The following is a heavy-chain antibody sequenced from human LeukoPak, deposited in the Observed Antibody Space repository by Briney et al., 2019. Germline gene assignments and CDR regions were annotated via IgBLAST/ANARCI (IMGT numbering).Heavy chain of an antibody. CDR2: IRRKAYGGTP. Sequence: GRSLRLSCTASGFNFGDYAMSWVRPAPGKGLEWLGFIRRKAYGGTPQHAASLEGRFTISRDDSKSIAYLQMNSLKTEDTAAYYCARAADLGSWGQGTLVTVSS. CDR1: GFNFGDYA. CDR3: ARAADLGS. J-gene: IGHJ5*01. V-gene: IGHV3-49*04.